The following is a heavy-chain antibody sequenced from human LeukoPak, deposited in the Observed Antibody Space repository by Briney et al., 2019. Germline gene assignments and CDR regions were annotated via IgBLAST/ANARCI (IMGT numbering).Heavy chain of an antibody. CDR2: VSYTGKT. CDR3: ARLLDNDISGGPDTFDV. J-gene: IGHJ3*01. V-gene: IGHV4-59*11. D-gene: IGHD3-22*01. CDR1: GGSLSGHY. Sequence: SETLSLTCSVSGGSLSGHYWSWIRQPPGKRLEWLGCVSYTGKTKYNPSLQSRVTISINTSKSHFSLKMTFGTSADTAVYSCARLLDNDISGGPDTFDVWGQGTTVIVSS.